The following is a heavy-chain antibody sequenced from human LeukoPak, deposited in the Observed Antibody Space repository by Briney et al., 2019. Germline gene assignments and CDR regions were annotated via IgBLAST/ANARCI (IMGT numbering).Heavy chain of an antibody. CDR1: GNYW. V-gene: IGHV3-74*01. CDR2: INSDGSWT. CDR3: VSFYETY. Sequence: GGSLRLSCAASGNYWMHWVRQVPGKGLVWVSHINSDGSWTSYADSVKGRSTISKDNAKNTVYLQMNSRRAEDTAVYYCVSFYETYWGRGTLVTDSS. D-gene: IGHD2/OR15-2a*01. J-gene: IGHJ4*02.